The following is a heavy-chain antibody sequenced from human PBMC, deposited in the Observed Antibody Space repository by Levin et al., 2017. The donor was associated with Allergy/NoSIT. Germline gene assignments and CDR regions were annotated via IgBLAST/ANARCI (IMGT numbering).Heavy chain of an antibody. J-gene: IGHJ3*02. CDR2: INHSGST. CDR1: VHAGSFNGVY. D-gene: IGHD1-1*01. CDR3: VRRRPLWHHETWNDIAFDI. Sequence: RPSETLSLTCAVYVHAGSFNGVYWTWIRQPPGKGLEWIGEINHSGSTNYNPSLKSRVLISIDTSKNQFSLKLRSVTAADAAVYYCVRRRPLWHHETWNDIAFDIWGPGTMVTVSS. V-gene: IGHV4-34*01.